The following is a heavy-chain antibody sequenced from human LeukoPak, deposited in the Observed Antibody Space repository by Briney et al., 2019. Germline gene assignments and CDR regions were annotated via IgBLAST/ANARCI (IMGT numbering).Heavy chain of an antibody. CDR3: AIGIGS. V-gene: IGHV4-39*01. J-gene: IGHJ4*02. CDR1: GGSISSSSSY. CDR2: IYSSGST. Sequence: PSETLSLTCTVSGGSISSSSSYWDWIRQPPGKGLEWIGSIYSSGSTYYNPSLKSRVTISVDTSKNQFSLKLSSVTAADTAVYYCAIGIGSWGQGTLVTVSS.